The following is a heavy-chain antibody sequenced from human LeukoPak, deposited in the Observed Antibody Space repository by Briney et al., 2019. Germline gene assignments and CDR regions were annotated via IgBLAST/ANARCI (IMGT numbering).Heavy chain of an antibody. CDR3: AKDRVKYSYGYFDY. Sequence: GGSLRLSCAASGFTFDDYAMHWVRQAPGKGLEWVSGISWNSGSITYADSVKGRFTISRDNAKNSLYLQMNSLRAEDTALYYCAKDRVKYSYGYFDYWGQGTLVTVSS. CDR1: GFTFDDYA. V-gene: IGHV3-9*01. CDR2: ISWNSGSI. J-gene: IGHJ4*02. D-gene: IGHD5-18*01.